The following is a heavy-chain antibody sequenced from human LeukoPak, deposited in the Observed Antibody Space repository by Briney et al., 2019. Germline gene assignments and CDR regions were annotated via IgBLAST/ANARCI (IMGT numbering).Heavy chain of an antibody. CDR1: GYTFTSYG. CDR3: AREAYCGGDCYRHFDY. V-gene: IGHV1-18*01. J-gene: IGHJ4*02. D-gene: IGHD2-21*02. Sequence: EASVKVSCKASGYTFTSYGISWVRQAPGQGLEWMGWISAYNGNTNYAQKFQGRVTMTTDTSTSTAYMELRSLRSDDTAVYYCAREAYCGGDCYRHFDYWGQGTLVTVSS. CDR2: ISAYNGNT.